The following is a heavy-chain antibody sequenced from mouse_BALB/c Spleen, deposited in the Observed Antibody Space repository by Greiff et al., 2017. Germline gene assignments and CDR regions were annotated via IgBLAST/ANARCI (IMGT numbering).Heavy chain of an antibody. CDR3: ARDMITTWDY. D-gene: IGHD2-4*01. Sequence: EVQRVESGGGLVQPGGSLRLSCATSGFTFTDYYMSWVRQPPGKALEWLGFIRNKANGYTTEYSASVKGRFTISRDNSQSILYLQMNTLRAEDSATYYCARDMITTWDYWGQGTTLTVSS. V-gene: IGHV7-3*02. CDR1: GFTFTDYY. CDR2: IRNKANGYTT. J-gene: IGHJ2*01.